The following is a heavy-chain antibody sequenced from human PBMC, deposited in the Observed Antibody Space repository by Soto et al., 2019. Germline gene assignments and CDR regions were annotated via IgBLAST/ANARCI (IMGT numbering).Heavy chain of an antibody. CDR2: ISGSGGST. J-gene: IGHJ3*02. D-gene: IGHD3-10*01. V-gene: IGHV3-23*01. Sequence: EVQLLESGGGLVQPGGSLRLSCAASGFTFSSYAMSWVRQAPGKGLEWVSAISGSGGSTYYADSVKGRFTISRDNSKNTLCVQLNRLRGEDTAVYYCAKDLWFGELLYDDGGDSFDIWGQGTMVTVSS. CDR3: AKDLWFGELLYDDGGDSFDI. CDR1: GFTFSSYA.